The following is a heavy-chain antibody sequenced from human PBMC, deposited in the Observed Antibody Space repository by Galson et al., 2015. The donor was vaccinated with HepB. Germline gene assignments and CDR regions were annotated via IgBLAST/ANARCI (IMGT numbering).Heavy chain of an antibody. CDR1: GFTFSGSA. D-gene: IGHD3-10*01. V-gene: IGHV3-73*01. J-gene: IGHJ5*02. CDR2: IRSKANSYAT. Sequence: SLRLSCAASGFTFSGSAMHWVRQASGKGLEWVGRIRSKANSYATAYAASVKGRFTISRDDSKNTAYLQMNSLKTEDTAVYYCTRHNSGVLLWFGVSGAFDPWGQGTLVTVSS. CDR3: TRHNSGVLLWFGVSGAFDP.